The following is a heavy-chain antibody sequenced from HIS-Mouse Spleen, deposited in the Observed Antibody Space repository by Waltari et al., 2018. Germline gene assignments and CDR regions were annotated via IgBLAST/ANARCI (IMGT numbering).Heavy chain of an antibody. Sequence: QVQLVQSGAEVKKPGASVKVSCKASGYTFTGYYMHWVRQAPGQGLEWMGWINPNSGGTNYAQKCQGRVTMTRDTSISTAYMELSRLRSDDTAVYYCARDPTLDAFDIWGQGTMVTVSS. CDR1: GYTFTGYY. CDR3: ARDPTLDAFDI. J-gene: IGHJ3*02. V-gene: IGHV1-2*02. CDR2: INPNSGGT.